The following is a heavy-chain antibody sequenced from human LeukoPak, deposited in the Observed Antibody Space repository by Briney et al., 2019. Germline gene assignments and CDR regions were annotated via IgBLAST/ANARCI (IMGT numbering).Heavy chain of an antibody. CDR1: GGPIRSYF. Sequence: SETLSLTCTVSGGPIRSYFWSLLRQPPGKGLEGIGYIWDTEITDYNPSLKSRVTISLDTSKNHFSLKLRSVTAADTALYFCARGLVLATDDAFDIWGQGTLVTVSS. CDR3: ARGLVLATDDAFDI. V-gene: IGHV4-59*01. D-gene: IGHD5-12*01. CDR2: IWDTEIT. J-gene: IGHJ3*02.